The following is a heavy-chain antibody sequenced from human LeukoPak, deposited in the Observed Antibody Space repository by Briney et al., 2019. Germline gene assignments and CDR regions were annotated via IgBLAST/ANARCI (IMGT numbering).Heavy chain of an antibody. V-gene: IGHV4-30-2*01. CDR2: IYHSGST. J-gene: IGHJ5*02. D-gene: IGHD6-13*01. CDR1: GGSISSGGYY. Sequence: SETLSLTCTVSGGSISSGGYYWSWIRQPPGKGLEWIGYIYHSGSTYYNPSLKSRVTISVDRSKNQFSLKLSSVTAADTAVYYCARTGAAAGRAGINWFDPWGQGTLVTVSS. CDR3: ARTGAAAGRAGINWFDP.